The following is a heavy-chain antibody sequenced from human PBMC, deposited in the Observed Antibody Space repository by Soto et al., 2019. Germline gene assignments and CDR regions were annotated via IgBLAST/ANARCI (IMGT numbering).Heavy chain of an antibody. Sequence: VKVSCKAYGGTFSSSTKSWVRQAPGQGLEWMGRIIPILGIANYAQKFQGRVTITADKSTSTAYMELSSLRSEDTAVYYCARGHRYCSSTSCQTGWFDPWGQGSLVTVSS. J-gene: IGHJ5*02. CDR2: IIPILGIA. CDR3: ARGHRYCSSTSCQTGWFDP. V-gene: IGHV1-69*02. D-gene: IGHD2-2*01. CDR1: GGTFSSST.